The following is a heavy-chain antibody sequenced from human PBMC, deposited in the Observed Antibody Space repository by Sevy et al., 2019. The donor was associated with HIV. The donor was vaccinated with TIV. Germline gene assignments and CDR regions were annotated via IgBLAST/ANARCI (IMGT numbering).Heavy chain of an antibody. CDR1: GDSISTYY. J-gene: IGHJ4*02. D-gene: IGHD2-15*01. Sequence: SETLSLTCSVTGDSISTYYWSWIRQRPGKGLEWIGYSFYSGITKYNPSLKSRVTISVGTSKNQFSLRLSSVTAADTAGYYCARGVVAYYFEYWGQGTLVTVSS. CDR3: ARGVVAYYFEY. V-gene: IGHV4-59*01. CDR2: SFYSGIT.